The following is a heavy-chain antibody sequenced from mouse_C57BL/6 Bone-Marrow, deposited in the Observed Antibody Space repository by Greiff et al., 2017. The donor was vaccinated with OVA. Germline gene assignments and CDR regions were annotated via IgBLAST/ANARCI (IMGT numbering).Heavy chain of an antibody. CDR2: ISYDGSN. CDR1: GYSITSGYY. J-gene: IGHJ3*01. Sequence: EVQVVESGPGLVKPSQSLSLTCSVTGYSITSGYYWNWIRQFPGNKLEWMGYISYDGSNNYNPSLKNRISITRDTSKNQFFLKLNSVTTEDTATYYCVGYDWFAYWGQGTLVTVSA. CDR3: VGYDWFAY. V-gene: IGHV3-6*01. D-gene: IGHD2-2*01.